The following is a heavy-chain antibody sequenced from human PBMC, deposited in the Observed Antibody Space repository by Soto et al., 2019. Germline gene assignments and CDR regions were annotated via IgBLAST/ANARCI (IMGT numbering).Heavy chain of an antibody. Sequence: SETLSLTCAVYGGSCSGYYWSWIRQPPGKGLEWIGNIHYNGNTKYSPSLKSRVTMSVGTSKNHFSLKLISVTTADTAVYFCAREGNLGRWIQPLDSWGQGTLVTVSS. CDR2: IHYNGNT. V-gene: IGHV4-34*01. CDR1: GGSCSGYY. D-gene: IGHD2-2*03. J-gene: IGHJ4*02. CDR3: AREGNLGRWIQPLDS.